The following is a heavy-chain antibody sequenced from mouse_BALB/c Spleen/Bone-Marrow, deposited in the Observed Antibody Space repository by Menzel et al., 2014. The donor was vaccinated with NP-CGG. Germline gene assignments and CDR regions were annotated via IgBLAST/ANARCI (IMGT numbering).Heavy chain of an antibody. CDR3: AREAXTXXRFXY. CDR2: IHYSGST. Sequence: VQLQQSGPDLVKPSQSLSLTCTVTGYSITSGYGWHWIRQFPGNKLEWMGYIHYSGSTNYNPSLKSRISITRDTSKNQFFLQLNSVTTEDTATYYCAREAXTXXRFXYWGQGTLVTVSA. J-gene: IGHJ3*01. D-gene: IGHD6-1*01. V-gene: IGHV3-1*02. CDR1: GYSITSGYG.